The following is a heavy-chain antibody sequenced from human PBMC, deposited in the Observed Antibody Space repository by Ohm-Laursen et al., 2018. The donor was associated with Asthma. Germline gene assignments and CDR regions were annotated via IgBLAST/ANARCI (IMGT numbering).Heavy chain of an antibody. J-gene: IGHJ4*02. CDR3: ARDRHDSSGYYYPFDY. CDR2: ISGSGGST. CDR1: GLTFSSYA. D-gene: IGHD3-22*01. V-gene: IGHV3-23*01. Sequence: SLRLSCTASGLTFSSYAMSWVRQAPGKGLEWVSAISGSGGSTYYADSVKGRFTISRDNSKNTLYLQMNSLRAEDTAVYYCARDRHDSSGYYYPFDYWGQGTLVTVSS.